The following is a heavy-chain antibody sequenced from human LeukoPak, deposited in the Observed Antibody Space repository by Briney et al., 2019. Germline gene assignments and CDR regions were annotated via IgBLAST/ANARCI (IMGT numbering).Heavy chain of an antibody. CDR1: GGTFSSYA. CDR3: ANTRLGRGYSYGYPPDY. Sequence: SVKVSCTASGGTFSSYAISWVRQAPGQGLEWMGGIIPIFGTANYTQKFQGRVTITADESTSTAYMELSSLRSEDTAVYYCANTRLGRGYSYGYPPDYWGQGTLVIVSS. CDR2: IIPIFGTA. J-gene: IGHJ4*02. V-gene: IGHV1-69*13. D-gene: IGHD5-18*01.